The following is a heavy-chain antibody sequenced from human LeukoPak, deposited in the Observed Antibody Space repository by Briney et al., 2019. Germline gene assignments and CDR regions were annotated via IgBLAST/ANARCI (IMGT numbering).Heavy chain of an antibody. V-gene: IGHV1-2*02. J-gene: IGHJ4*02. D-gene: IGHD5-12*01. CDR1: GYTFTDYY. CDR2: VNPKSGVT. CDR3: TRDSYEDYYFDY. Sequence: ASVKVSCKASGYTFTDYYLHWVRQAPRQDLEYMGWVNPKSGVTEYAQKFQGRVTMTRDTSINTAYMELSRLRSDDTAVYYCTRDSYEDYYFDYWGQATLVTVSS.